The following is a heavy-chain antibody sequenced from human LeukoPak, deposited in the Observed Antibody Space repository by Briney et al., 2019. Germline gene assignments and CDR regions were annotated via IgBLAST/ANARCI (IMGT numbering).Heavy chain of an antibody. Sequence: SQTLSLTCTVSGGSISSGSYYCSWIRQPAGKGLEWIGRIYTSGSTNYNPSLKSRVTISVDTSKNQFSLKLSSVTAADTAVYYCARDQVDYYYYYMDVWGKGTTVTVSS. D-gene: IGHD2-15*01. CDR2: IYTSGST. CDR1: GGSISSGSYY. J-gene: IGHJ6*03. CDR3: ARDQVDYYYYYMDV. V-gene: IGHV4-61*02.